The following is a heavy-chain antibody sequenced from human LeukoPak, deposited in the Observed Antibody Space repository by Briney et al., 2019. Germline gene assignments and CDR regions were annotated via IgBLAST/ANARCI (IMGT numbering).Heavy chain of an antibody. CDR2: IYHSGST. Sequence: SQTLSLTCAVSGGSISSGGYSWSWIRQPPGKGLEWIGYIYHSGSTYYNPSLKSRVTISVDRSKNQSSLKLSSVTAADTAVYYCASSLRFLEWSKFDPWGQGTLVTVSS. J-gene: IGHJ5*02. CDR1: GGSISSGGYS. D-gene: IGHD3-3*01. V-gene: IGHV4-30-2*01. CDR3: ASSLRFLEWSKFDP.